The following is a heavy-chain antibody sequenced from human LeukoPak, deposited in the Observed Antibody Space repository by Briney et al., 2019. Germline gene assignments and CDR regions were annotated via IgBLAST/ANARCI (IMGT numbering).Heavy chain of an antibody. D-gene: IGHD2-2*02. Sequence: SETLSLTCAVYGGSFSGYYWSWIRQPPGKGLEWIGEINHSGSTNYNPSLKSRVTISVDTSKNQSSLKLSSVTAADTAVYYCARGPVGYCSSTSCYIRFYYYYMDVWGKGTTVTVSS. CDR3: ARGPVGYCSSTSCYIRFYYYYMDV. J-gene: IGHJ6*03. V-gene: IGHV4-34*01. CDR1: GGSFSGYY. CDR2: INHSGST.